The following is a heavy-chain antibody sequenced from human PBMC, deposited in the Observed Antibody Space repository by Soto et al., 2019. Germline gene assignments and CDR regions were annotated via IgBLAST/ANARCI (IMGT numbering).Heavy chain of an antibody. D-gene: IGHD6-13*01. CDR1: GFTFSSYA. CDR3: AKDNMERQLVLPYYYYYGMDV. J-gene: IGHJ6*02. CDR2: ISGSGGST. Sequence: GGSLRLSCAASGFTFSSYAMSWVRQAPGKGLEWVSAISGSGGSTYYADSVKGRFTISRDNSKNTLYLQMNSLRAEDTAVYYCAKDNMERQLVLPYYYYYGMDVWGQGTTVTVSS. V-gene: IGHV3-23*01.